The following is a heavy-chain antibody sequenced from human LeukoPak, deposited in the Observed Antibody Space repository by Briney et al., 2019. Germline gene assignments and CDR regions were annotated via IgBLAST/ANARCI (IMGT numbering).Heavy chain of an antibody. V-gene: IGHV1-69*13. Sequence: SVKVSCKASGGTFSSYAISWVRQAPGQGLEWMGGIIPIFGTANYAQKFQGRVTITADESTSTAYMELSSLRSEDTAVYYCARSYCGGDCYSPINYYYYGMDVWGQGTTVTVSS. D-gene: IGHD2-21*02. CDR3: ARSYCGGDCYSPINYYYYGMDV. CDR1: GGTFSSYA. CDR2: IIPIFGTA. J-gene: IGHJ6*02.